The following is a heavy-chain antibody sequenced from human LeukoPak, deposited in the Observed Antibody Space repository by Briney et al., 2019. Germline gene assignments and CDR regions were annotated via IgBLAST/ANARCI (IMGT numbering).Heavy chain of an antibody. CDR1: GGSISSGGYY. CDR3: ARGLAAAGDAFDI. CDR2: IYHSGST. Sequence: SQTLSLTCTVSGGSISSGGYYWSWIRQPPGKGLEWIGYIYHSGSTYYNPSLKSRVTISVDRSKNQFSLKLSSVTAADTAVYYCARGLAAAGDAFDIWGQGTMVTVSS. V-gene: IGHV4-30-2*01. D-gene: IGHD6-13*01. J-gene: IGHJ3*02.